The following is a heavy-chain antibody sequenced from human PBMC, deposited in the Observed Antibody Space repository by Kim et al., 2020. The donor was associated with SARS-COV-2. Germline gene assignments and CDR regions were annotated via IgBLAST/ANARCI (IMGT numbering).Heavy chain of an antibody. J-gene: IGHJ4*02. CDR1: GFTFSSYG. Sequence: GGSLRLSCAASGFTFSSYGMHWVRQAPGKGLEWVAVIWYDGSNRYYADSVKGRFTISRDNSKNTLYLQMNSRRAEDTAVYYCARPHYDFWSGSLDYGGQGTLVTVSS. V-gene: IGHV3-33*01. CDR3: ARPHYDFWSGSLDY. CDR2: IWYDGSNR. D-gene: IGHD3-3*01.